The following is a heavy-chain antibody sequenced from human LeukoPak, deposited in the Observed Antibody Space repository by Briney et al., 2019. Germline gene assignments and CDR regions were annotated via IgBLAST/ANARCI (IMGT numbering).Heavy chain of an antibody. Sequence: SETLSLTCAVSGYSISSGYYWGWIRQPPGKGLEWIGSIYHSGSTYYNPPLKSRVTISVDTSKNQFSLKLSSVTAADTAVYYCARQLAAAGTHDYWGQGTLVTVSS. CDR3: ARQLAAAGTHDY. D-gene: IGHD6-13*01. J-gene: IGHJ4*02. V-gene: IGHV4-38-2*01. CDR1: GYSISSGYY. CDR2: IYHSGST.